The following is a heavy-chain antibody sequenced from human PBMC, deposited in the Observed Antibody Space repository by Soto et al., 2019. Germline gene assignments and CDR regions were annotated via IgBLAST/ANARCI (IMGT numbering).Heavy chain of an antibody. CDR2: IDSDGRTT. Sequence: EVQVVESGGDLVQPGGSLRLSCAASGFTFSSYWMHWVRQAPGKGLVWVSRIDSDGRTTSYADSVKGRFTISRDSAKSTLYLQMSSLRAEDTAVYYCARERRYTSGAYAFDIWGQGTVVTVSS. D-gene: IGHD5-18*01. CDR3: ARERRYTSGAYAFDI. V-gene: IGHV3-74*01. J-gene: IGHJ3*02. CDR1: GFTFSSYW.